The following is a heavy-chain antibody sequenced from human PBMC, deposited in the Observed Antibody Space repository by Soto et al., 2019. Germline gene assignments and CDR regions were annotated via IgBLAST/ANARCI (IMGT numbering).Heavy chain of an antibody. CDR2: ISGSGGST. CDR1: GFTFSSYA. D-gene: IGHD3-10*01. Sequence: EVQLLESGGGLVQPGGSLRLSCAASGFTFSSYAMSWVRQAPGKGLEWVSAISGSGGSTYYADSVKGRFTISRDNSKNTLYLQMNSLRAEDTAVYYCAKDRGLLGFGTPNWFDPWGQGTLVTVSS. V-gene: IGHV3-23*01. J-gene: IGHJ5*02. CDR3: AKDRGLLGFGTPNWFDP.